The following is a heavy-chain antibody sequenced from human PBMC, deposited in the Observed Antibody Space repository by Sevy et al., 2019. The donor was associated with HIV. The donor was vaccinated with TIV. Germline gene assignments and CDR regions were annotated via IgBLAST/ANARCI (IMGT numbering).Heavy chain of an antibody. Sequence: GGSLRLSCATSGFTFSSFSMHWVRQAPGKGLEWVATISYDGSNKYYADSVKGRFTISRDNSKNSLYLQMYSLRAEDTAVYCCALERLFSNVAEYFQNWGQGTLVTVSS. CDR3: ALERLFSNVAEYFQN. V-gene: IGHV3-30-3*01. CDR1: GFTFSSFS. J-gene: IGHJ1*01. D-gene: IGHD1-1*01. CDR2: ISYDGSNK.